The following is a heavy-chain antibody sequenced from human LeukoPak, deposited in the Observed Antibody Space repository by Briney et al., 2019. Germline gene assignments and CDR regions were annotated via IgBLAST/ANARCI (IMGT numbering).Heavy chain of an antibody. V-gene: IGHV3-9*01. J-gene: IGHJ4*02. Sequence: PGGSLRVSCAASGFTFDDYAMHWVRQAPGRGLEWVSGISWNSGSRGYADSVKGRFTISRDNAKNSLYLQMNSVRAEGTALYYCAKDTRSGEFLDYWGQGTLVTVSS. CDR3: AKDTRSGEFLDY. D-gene: IGHD1-14*01. CDR2: ISWNSGSR. CDR1: GFTFDDYA.